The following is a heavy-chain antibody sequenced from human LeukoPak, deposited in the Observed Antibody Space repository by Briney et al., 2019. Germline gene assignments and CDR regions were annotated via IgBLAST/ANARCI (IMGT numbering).Heavy chain of an antibody. CDR3: ARGLGTIPSFRFDP. CDR2: MNPNSGNT. CDR1: GYTFSSND. V-gene: IGHV1-8*01. Sequence: GASVKVSCKASGYTFSSNDINWVRQTTGQGLEWMGWMNPNSGNTGYAQKFRGRVTMTRNISISTAYMELSSLRSEDTAVYYCARGLGTIPSFRFDPWGQGTLVTVSS. D-gene: IGHD1-7*01. J-gene: IGHJ5*02.